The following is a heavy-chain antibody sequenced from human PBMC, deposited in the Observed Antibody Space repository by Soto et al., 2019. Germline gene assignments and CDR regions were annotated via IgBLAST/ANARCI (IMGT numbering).Heavy chain of an antibody. V-gene: IGHV4-59*11. CDR1: GGSISLHY. J-gene: IGHJ4*02. CDR3: ARGGARLDS. CDR2: IYFSGGT. D-gene: IGHD6-6*01. Sequence: PSETLSLTCTVSGGSISLHYWSWIRQPPGKGLEWIGYIYFSGGTNYNPSLKSRVTISVDTSKNQFSLKLSSVTAADTAVYFCARGGARLDSWGQGTLVTVSS.